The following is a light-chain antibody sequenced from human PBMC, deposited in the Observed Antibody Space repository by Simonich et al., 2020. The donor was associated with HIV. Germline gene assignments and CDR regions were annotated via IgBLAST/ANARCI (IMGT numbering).Light chain of an antibody. CDR1: QSLLYSPSKKNY. CDR2: CAT. V-gene: IGKV4-1*01. CDR3: QQYYSTPQT. Sequence: IVMTPSPDSLALSLCEGAPITCKSSQSLLYSPSKKNYLAWYQQKAGQPPNLLIYCATTRESGVPDRFSGSGSGTDFTLTINSLQAEDVAVYYCQQYYSTPQTFGQGTKVEIK. J-gene: IGKJ1*01.